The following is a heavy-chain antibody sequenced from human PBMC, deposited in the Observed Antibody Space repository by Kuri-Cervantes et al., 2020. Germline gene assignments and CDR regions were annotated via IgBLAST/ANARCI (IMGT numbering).Heavy chain of an antibody. CDR1: GFTFSTYA. CDR2: ISNHGRQK. D-gene: IGHD2-15*01. V-gene: IGHV3-30*01. CDR3: ARGYCSGGTCYGGGFDY. J-gene: IGHJ4*02. Sequence: LSLTCAASGFTFSTYAMHWVRQTPGKGLEWVSVISNHGRQKYYADSVKGRFTISRDDSKNTLYLQMNSLRAEDTAVYYCARGYCSGGTCYGGGFDYWGLGTLVTVSS.